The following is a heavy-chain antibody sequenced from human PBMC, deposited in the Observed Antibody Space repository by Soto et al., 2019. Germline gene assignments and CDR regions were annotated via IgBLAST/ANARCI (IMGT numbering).Heavy chain of an antibody. CDR1: GFIFSDYA. D-gene: IGHD5-12*01. CDR3: AKGVEGYVVSSFDS. CDR2: ITSSGSST. Sequence: EVQLLESGGGVVQPGGSLRLSCAASGFIFSDYAMTWVRQTPGKGLEWVSAITSSGSSTYFADSLKGRITISRDNSKNTLSLQMDSRTVEDTAIYYCAKGVEGYVVSSFDSWGQGALVTVSS. J-gene: IGHJ4*02. V-gene: IGHV3-23*01.